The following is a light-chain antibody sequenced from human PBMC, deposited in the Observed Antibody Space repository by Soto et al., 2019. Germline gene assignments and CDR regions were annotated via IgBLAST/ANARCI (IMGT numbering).Light chain of an antibody. CDR1: SSNIMSHT. J-gene: IGLJ1*01. CDR3: AAWDDSLNAHV. CDR2: GNH. V-gene: IGLV1-44*01. Sequence: QAVVTQPPSASGTPGQRVTISCSGSSSNIMSHTVNWYQVLPGTAPKVLIQGNHQRPSGVPARFSGSKSGTSASLAISGLQSEDEADYYCAAWDDSLNAHVFGTGTKLTVL.